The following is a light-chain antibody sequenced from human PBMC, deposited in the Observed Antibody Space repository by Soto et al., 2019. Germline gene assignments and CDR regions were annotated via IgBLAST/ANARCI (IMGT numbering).Light chain of an antibody. CDR3: QQYNNGLT. Sequence: EIVMTQSPATLSVSPGERATLSCRASQSVSSKLAWYQQKPGQAPRLLIYGASIRATGIPARFSGSGSGTEFTLTISSLQSEDFAVYYCQQYNNGLTFGGGTKVEIK. J-gene: IGKJ4*01. CDR2: GAS. V-gene: IGKV3-15*01. CDR1: QSVSSK.